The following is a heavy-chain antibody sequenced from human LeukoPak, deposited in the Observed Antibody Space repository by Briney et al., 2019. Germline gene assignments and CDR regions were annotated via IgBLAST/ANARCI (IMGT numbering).Heavy chain of an antibody. Sequence: GRPVLLPCAASGFTFSSYLMHWARQAPGKGLEWVAVISFDGRTKYYADSVKGRFTISRDNSNKTLFLQMNSLRAEDTALYYCAKYWHWVTIFDSWGQGTLVTVSS. J-gene: IGHJ4*02. CDR3: AKYWHWVTIFDS. CDR2: ISFDGRTK. CDR1: GFTFSSYL. V-gene: IGHV3-30*18. D-gene: IGHD4-17*01.